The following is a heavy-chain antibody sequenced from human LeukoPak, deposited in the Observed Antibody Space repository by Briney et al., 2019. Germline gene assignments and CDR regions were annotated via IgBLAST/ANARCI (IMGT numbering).Heavy chain of an antibody. CDR1: GFTFSSYA. V-gene: IGHV3-21*01. CDR3: ARAIAVAGKSDY. Sequence: GGSLRLSCAASGFTFSSYAMSWVRQAPGKGLEWVSGISTTGSYKYYADAVKGRFTISRDNAENSVYLQMNSLRVEDTALYFCARAIAVAGKSDYWGQGTLVTVSS. CDR2: ISTTGSYK. J-gene: IGHJ4*02. D-gene: IGHD6-19*01.